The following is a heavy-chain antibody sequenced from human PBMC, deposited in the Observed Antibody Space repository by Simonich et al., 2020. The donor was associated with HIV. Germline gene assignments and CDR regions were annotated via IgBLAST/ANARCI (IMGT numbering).Heavy chain of an antibody. D-gene: IGHD5-18*01. Sequence: EVQLVESGGGLVQPGGSLRLSCAASGFTFSCYWMHWVRQAPGKGLVGVSRINSDGSSTSYADSEKGRFTISRDNSKNTLYLQMNSLRAEDTAVYYCARDGRVDTSLYYFDYWGQGTLVTVSS. J-gene: IGHJ4*02. CDR2: INSDGSST. V-gene: IGHV3-74*01. CDR1: GFTFSCYW. CDR3: ARDGRVDTSLYYFDY.